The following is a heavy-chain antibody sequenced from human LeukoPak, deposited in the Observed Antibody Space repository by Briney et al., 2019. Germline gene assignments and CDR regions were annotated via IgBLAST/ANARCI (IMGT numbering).Heavy chain of an antibody. CDR1: GFTFSTYG. CDR2: ISYDGSDK. D-gene: IGHD2-2*01. J-gene: IGHJ6*02. V-gene: IGHV3-30*18. Sequence: GGSLRLSCAVSGFTFSTYGMHWVRQAPGKGLDWVAVISYDGSDKYYADSVKDRFTISRDNSKNTLYLQMSSLRPEDTAVYYCAKVNYYCTSTTCSDFYYYAMDVWGQGTTVTVSS. CDR3: AKVNYYCTSTTCSDFYYYAMDV.